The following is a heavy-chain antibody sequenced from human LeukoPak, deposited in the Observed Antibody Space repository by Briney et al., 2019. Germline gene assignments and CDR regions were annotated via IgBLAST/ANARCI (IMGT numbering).Heavy chain of an antibody. CDR2: IYYSGST. CDR1: GGSISSYY. Sequence: SETLSLTCTVSGGSISSYYWSWIRQPPGKGLEWIGYIYYSGSTNYNPSLKSRVTISVDTSKNQFSLKLNSVTAADTAVYYCARADGEMATTRGFDYWGQGTLVTVSS. CDR3: ARADGEMATTRGFDY. D-gene: IGHD5-24*01. J-gene: IGHJ4*02. V-gene: IGHV4-59*01.